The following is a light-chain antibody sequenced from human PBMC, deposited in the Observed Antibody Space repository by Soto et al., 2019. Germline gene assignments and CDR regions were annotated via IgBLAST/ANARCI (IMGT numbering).Light chain of an antibody. Sequence: DIQMTQSPSSLSASLGDRVTITCRASQGIGNYLAWYQLQPGKVPKLLIYAASTLQSGVPSRFSGSGSGTHFTLTISSLHPEDVATYFCQKYNSAPRTFSHGTKVAI. CDR1: QGIGNY. CDR2: AAS. J-gene: IGKJ1*01. CDR3: QKYNSAPRT. V-gene: IGKV1-27*01.